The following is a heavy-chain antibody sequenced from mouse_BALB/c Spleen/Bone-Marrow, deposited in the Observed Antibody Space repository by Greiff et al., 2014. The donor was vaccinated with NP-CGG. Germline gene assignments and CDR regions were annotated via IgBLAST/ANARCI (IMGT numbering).Heavy chain of an antibody. Sequence: EVKLMESGSELVKPGASVKLSCAASGFNIKDTYMHWVKQRPEQGLEWIGRIDPANGDTKYGPKFQGKATITADTSSNTAYLQLSSLTSEDTAVYYCTRPSFYYGSSYWYFDVWGAGTTVTVSS. CDR1: GFNIKDTY. J-gene: IGHJ1*01. CDR3: TRPSFYYGSSYWYFDV. CDR2: IDPANGDT. V-gene: IGHV14-3*02. D-gene: IGHD1-1*01.